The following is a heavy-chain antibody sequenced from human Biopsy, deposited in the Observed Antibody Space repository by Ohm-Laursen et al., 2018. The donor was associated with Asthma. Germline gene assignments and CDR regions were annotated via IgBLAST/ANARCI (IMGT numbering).Heavy chain of an antibody. J-gene: IGHJ4*02. CDR2: ISFDGSNK. CDR3: AKDVFPGWELRRGSDY. V-gene: IGHV3-30*18. D-gene: IGHD1-26*01. CDR1: GFTFSNYG. Sequence: SLRLSCSASGFTFSNYGMHWVRQAPGKGLDWVAVISFDGSNKNYTDSVKGRFTISRDNSRNTLHLQMNSLRAEDTAVYYCAKDVFPGWELRRGSDYWGQGTLVTVSS.